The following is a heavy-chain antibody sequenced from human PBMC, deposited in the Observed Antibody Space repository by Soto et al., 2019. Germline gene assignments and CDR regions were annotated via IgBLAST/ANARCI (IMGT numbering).Heavy chain of an antibody. CDR2: TYYRSRWYN. V-gene: IGHV6-1*01. D-gene: IGHD1-7*01. CDR1: GDSVSSNSAA. J-gene: IGHJ6*03. CDR3: AGTTSLQWYYMDV. Sequence: PSQTLSLTCAISGDSVSSNSAAWNWIRQSPSRGLEWLGRTYYRSRWYNDYAVSVRSRITINPDTSKNQFSLHLNSVTPEDTAVDYCAGTTSLQWYYMDVWGKGTTVTVSS.